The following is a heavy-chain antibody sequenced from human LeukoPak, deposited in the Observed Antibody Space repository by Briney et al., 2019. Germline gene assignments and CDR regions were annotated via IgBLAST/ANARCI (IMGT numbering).Heavy chain of an antibody. Sequence: GGSLRLSCAASGFTFRNYVIHWVRQAPGKGLEWVAVTSSDLNVKLYADSVKGRFTISRDNSRSTLYLQMNSLRPEDTAIYYCAREGYYGSGSPPSWYFDYWGQGTLVTVSS. CDR1: GFTFRNYV. V-gene: IGHV3-30-3*01. D-gene: IGHD3-10*01. CDR3: AREGYYGSGSPPSWYFDY. CDR2: TSSDLNVK. J-gene: IGHJ4*02.